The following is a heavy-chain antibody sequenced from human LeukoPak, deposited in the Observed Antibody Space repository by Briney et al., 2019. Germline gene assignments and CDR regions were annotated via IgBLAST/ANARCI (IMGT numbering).Heavy chain of an antibody. J-gene: IGHJ3*02. CDR1: GYTFTGYY. V-gene: IGHV1-2*02. CDR3: ASLDYRLDCSSTSCHPTTSFDI. Sequence: ASVKVSCKASGYTFTGYYMHWVRQAPGQGLEWMGWINPNSGGTNYAQKFQGRVTMTRDTSISTAYMELSRLRSDDTAVYYCASLDYRLDCSSTSCHPTTSFDIWGQGTMVTVSS. CDR2: INPNSGGT. D-gene: IGHD2-2*01.